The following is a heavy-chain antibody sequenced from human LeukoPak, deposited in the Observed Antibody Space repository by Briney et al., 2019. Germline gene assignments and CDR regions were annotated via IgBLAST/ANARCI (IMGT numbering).Heavy chain of an antibody. CDR1: GFTFSSYA. CDR3: AKDLESSSSWCDYYYGMDV. D-gene: IGHD6-13*01. J-gene: IGHJ6*02. Sequence: GGSLRLSCAASGFTFSSYAMSWVRQAPGKGLEWVSAISGSGGSTYYADSVKGRFTISRDNSKNTLYLQMNSLRAEDTAVYYCAKDLESSSSWCDYYYGMDVWGQGTTVTVSS. V-gene: IGHV3-23*01. CDR2: ISGSGGST.